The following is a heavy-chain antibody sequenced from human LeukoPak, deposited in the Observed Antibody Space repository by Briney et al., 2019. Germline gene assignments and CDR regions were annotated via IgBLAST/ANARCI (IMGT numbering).Heavy chain of an antibody. CDR2: ISYDGNNK. J-gene: IGHJ4*02. V-gene: IGHV3-30*03. CDR3: ATLPY. Sequence: PGGSLRLSCAASGFTFSSYGIHWVRQAPGKGLEWVAVISYDGNNKYYADSVKGRSTISRDNSKNTLYLQMNSLRAEDTAVYYCATLPYWGQGTLVTVSS. CDR1: GFTFSSYG.